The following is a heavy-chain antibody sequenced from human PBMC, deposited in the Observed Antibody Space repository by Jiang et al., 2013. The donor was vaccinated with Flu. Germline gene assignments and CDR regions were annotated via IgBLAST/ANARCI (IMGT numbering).Heavy chain of an antibody. D-gene: IGHD3-22*01. Sequence: SLTCTVSGGSISSYYWSWIRQPPGKGLEWIGYIYYSGSTNYNPSLKSRVTISVDTSKNQFSLKLSSVTAADTAVYYCAREYYYYDSSGYRRAFDIWGQGTMVTVSS. J-gene: IGHJ3*02. V-gene: IGHV4-59*01. CDR1: GGSISSYY. CDR3: AREYYYYDSSGYRRAFDI. CDR2: IYYSGST.